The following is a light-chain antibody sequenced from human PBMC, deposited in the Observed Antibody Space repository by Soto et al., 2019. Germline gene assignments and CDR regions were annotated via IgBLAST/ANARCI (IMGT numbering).Light chain of an antibody. CDR3: SSFTSDRIYV. V-gene: IGLV2-14*03. CDR2: GVT. Sequence: QSALTQPTSVSGSPGQSITISCTGNHXDIGTYDYVSWYQQHPGRAPRLLIYGVTTRPSGISDRFSASKSGLTASLTISGLQPEDEADYYCSSFTSDRIYVFGPGTKVTVL. CDR1: HXDIGTYDY. J-gene: IGLJ1*01.